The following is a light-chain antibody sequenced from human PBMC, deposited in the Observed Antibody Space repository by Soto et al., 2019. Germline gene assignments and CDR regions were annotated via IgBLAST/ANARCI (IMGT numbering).Light chain of an antibody. Sequence: TVLTQSPVTLSLSPGERATLSCRASQSVVGNVAWYQQEPGQAPKLLLSGASSRAPGIPDRFSGSGSGADFTLSISRLEPEDFALYYCQLYAAAPITFGQGTRLDI. CDR3: QLYAAAPIT. CDR2: GAS. CDR1: QSVVGN. V-gene: IGKV3-20*01. J-gene: IGKJ5*01.